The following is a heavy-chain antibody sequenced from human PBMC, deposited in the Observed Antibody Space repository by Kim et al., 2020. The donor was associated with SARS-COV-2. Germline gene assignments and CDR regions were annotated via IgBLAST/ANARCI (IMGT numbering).Heavy chain of an antibody. Sequence: ASVKVSCKASGYTFTNYGISWVRQAPGQGLEWLGWIIPYNGDTKYAQKVQDRVTLTTDTSTSTASMELRGLRSDDTAVYYCARDLKGSYDFWSGYHFDYWGQGTLVTVSS. D-gene: IGHD3-3*01. J-gene: IGHJ4*02. CDR3: ARDLKGSYDFWSGYHFDY. V-gene: IGHV1-18*01. CDR1: GYTFTNYG. CDR2: IIPYNGDT.